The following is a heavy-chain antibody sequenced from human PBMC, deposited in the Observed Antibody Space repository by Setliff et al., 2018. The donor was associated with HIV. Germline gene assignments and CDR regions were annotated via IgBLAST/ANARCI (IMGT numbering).Heavy chain of an antibody. V-gene: IGHV3-9*01. Sequence: LRLSCAASGFTFSSYWMSWVRQAPGKGREWVSTISWDSDFIAYADSVKGRFTVARDNANNSLYLQMNSLRPEDSALYYCVREGSVGGRYYYYMNLWGKGTTVTVSS. J-gene: IGHJ6*03. CDR3: VREGSVGGRYYYYMNL. CDR2: ISWDSDFI. D-gene: IGHD6-19*01. CDR1: GFTFSSYW.